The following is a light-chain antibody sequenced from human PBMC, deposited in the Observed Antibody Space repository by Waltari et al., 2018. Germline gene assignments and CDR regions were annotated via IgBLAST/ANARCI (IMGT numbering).Light chain of an antibody. J-gene: IGKJ4*01. CDR3: QQSYSTPRG. CDR1: QTLTSD. Sequence: IQLTQSPSSLSASVRDRVTITCRASQTLTSDLNWYQQKPVKPPKLLIYSAASLQSGVPSRFSGSGSGTDFTLTISSLLPEAFPTYYCQQSYSTPRGFGGGTKVEIK. V-gene: IGKV1-39*01. CDR2: SAA.